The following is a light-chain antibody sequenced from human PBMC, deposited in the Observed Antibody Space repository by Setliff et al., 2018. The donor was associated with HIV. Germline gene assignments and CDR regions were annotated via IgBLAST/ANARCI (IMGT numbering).Light chain of an antibody. CDR3: QVWYVNTVV. Sequence: SYALTQPRSVSVSPGQTASITCSGDKLGERYACWYQQKTGQSPVLVMYQDDKRPSGIPERFSGSNSGNTATLTITGTQPMDEAYYYCQVWYVNTVVFGGGTKVTVL. CDR1: KLGERY. V-gene: IGLV3-1*01. CDR2: QDD. J-gene: IGLJ2*01.